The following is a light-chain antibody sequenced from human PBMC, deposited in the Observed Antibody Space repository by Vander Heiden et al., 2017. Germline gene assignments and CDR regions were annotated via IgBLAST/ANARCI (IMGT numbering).Light chain of an antibody. J-gene: IGLJ2*01. Sequence: QSVLTQPPSASGTPGQGVTISCSGTSATIGTRTGTWYQQLPGTAPKLLMYRSNQRPSGVPDRVSGSNSGTSASLAISGLQSEDEADYYCAAWDDSLNGVVFGGGTKLTVL. V-gene: IGLV1-44*01. CDR2: RSN. CDR1: SATIGTRT. CDR3: AAWDDSLNGVV.